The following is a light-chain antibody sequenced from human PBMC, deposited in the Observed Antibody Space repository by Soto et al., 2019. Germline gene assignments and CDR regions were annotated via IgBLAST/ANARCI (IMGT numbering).Light chain of an antibody. CDR3: MQALQTPWT. Sequence: DIVMTQSPLSLPVTPGEPASISCRSSQSLLHSNGYNYLDWYLQKPGQSPQLLIYLGSNRASGVPDRFSGSGSGTDFTLQISRVEAEDVGVYFCMQALQTPWTFGQGTKVEI. CDR2: LGS. V-gene: IGKV2-28*01. J-gene: IGKJ1*01. CDR1: QSLLHSNGYNY.